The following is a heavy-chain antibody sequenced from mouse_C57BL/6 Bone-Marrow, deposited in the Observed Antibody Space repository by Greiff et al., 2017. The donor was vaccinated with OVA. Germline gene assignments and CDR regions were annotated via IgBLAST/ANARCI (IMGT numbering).Heavy chain of an antibody. CDR2: IWSGGST. CDR3: ARKDSSGDAMDY. CDR1: GFSLTSYG. Sequence: QVQLQQSGPGLVQPSQSLSITCTVSGFSLTSYGVHWVRQSPGKGLEWLGVIWSGGSTDYNAAFISRLSISKDNSKSQVFFKMNSLQADDTAIYYCARKDSSGDAMDYWGQGTSVTVAS. D-gene: IGHD3-2*02. J-gene: IGHJ4*01. V-gene: IGHV2-2*01.